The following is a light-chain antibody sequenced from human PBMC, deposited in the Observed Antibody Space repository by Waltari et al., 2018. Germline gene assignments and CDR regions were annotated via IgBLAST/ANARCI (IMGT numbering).Light chain of an antibody. Sequence: QAGPTQPASVSGSPGQSITISCTGTSSNVGSYNLFSWYQQHPGKAPKLIIYEGNKRPSGVSNRFSGSKSDNTASLTLSGLQPDDEADYYCCSNVGTSAFFGGGTKLTVL. CDR1: SSNVGSYNL. CDR2: EGN. J-gene: IGLJ2*01. V-gene: IGLV2-23*03. CDR3: CSNVGTSAF.